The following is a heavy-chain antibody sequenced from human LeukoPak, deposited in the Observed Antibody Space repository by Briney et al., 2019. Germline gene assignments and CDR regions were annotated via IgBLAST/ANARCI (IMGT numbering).Heavy chain of an antibody. CDR3: ARHQGYCNSTSCHNWFDP. J-gene: IGHJ5*02. CDR2: IYYSGST. D-gene: IGHD2-2*01. V-gene: IGHV4-59*08. Sequence: SETLSLTCTVSGGSISSYYWSWIRQPPGKGLEWIGYIYYSGSTNYNPSLKSRVTISVDTSKNQFSLKLSPVTAADTAVYYCARHQGYCNSTSCHNWFDPWGQGTLVTVSS. CDR1: GGSISSYY.